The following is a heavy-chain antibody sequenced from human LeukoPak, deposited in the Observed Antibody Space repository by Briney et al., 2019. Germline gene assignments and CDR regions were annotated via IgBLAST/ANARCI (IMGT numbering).Heavy chain of an antibody. CDR2: ITSGGST. CDR1: GFTFSTYA. Sequence: PGGSLRLSCAASGFTFSTYAMSWVRQAPGKGLEWVSAITSGGSTFYADSVRGRFAISRDNSKNTLYLQMDSLRAEDTAVYYCAKDIWGRSHCGGDCSPFDYWGQGILVTVSS. V-gene: IGHV3-23*01. J-gene: IGHJ4*02. D-gene: IGHD2-21*02. CDR3: AKDIWGRSHCGGDCSPFDY.